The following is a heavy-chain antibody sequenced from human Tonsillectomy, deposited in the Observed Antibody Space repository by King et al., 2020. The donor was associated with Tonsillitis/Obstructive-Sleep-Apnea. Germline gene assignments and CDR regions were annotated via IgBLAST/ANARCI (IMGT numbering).Heavy chain of an antibody. CDR2: ISSSSSYI. CDR1: GFTFRIYS. J-gene: IGHJ4*02. D-gene: IGHD4-23*01. CDR3: ARGGAAVVSGVDY. V-gene: IGHV3-21*01. Sequence: EVQLVESGGGLVKPGGSLRLSCAASGFTFRIYSMNWVRHAPGRGLEWVSSISSSSSYIYYADSVKGRFTISRDNAKNSLYLQMDSLRAEDTAVYYCARGGAAVVSGVDYWGQGALVTVSS.